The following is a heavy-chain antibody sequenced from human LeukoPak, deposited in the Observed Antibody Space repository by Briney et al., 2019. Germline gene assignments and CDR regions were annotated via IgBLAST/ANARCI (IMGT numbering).Heavy chain of an antibody. V-gene: IGHV1-3*01. Sequence: ASAKVSCKASGYTFTSYAMHWVRQAPGQRLEWMGWINAGNGNTKYSQKFQGRVTITRDTSASTAYMELSSLRSEDTAVYYCASSVPLYYYDSSGYYRGSYYYGMDVWGKGTTVTVSS. CDR3: ASSVPLYYYDSSGYYRGSYYYGMDV. CDR2: INAGNGNT. D-gene: IGHD3-22*01. CDR1: GYTFTSYA. J-gene: IGHJ6*04.